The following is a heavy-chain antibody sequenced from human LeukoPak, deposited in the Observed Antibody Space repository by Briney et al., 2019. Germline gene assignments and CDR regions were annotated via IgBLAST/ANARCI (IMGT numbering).Heavy chain of an antibody. D-gene: IGHD6-19*01. J-gene: IGHJ4*02. CDR2: ISISSSTI. CDR1: GLTFTDYF. CDR3: AKDSAVVAVAGMYYFDY. V-gene: IGHV3-11*04. Sequence: PGGSLRLSCAASGLTFTDYFMSWIRQAPGKGLEWVSYISISSSTIYYADSVKGRFTISRDNAENSLYLQMNSLRAEDTAVYYCAKDSAVVAVAGMYYFDYWGQGTLVTVSS.